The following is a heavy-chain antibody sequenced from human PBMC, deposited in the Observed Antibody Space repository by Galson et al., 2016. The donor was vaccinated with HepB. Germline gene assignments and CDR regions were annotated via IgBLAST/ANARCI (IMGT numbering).Heavy chain of an antibody. CDR2: IWYDGSNK. D-gene: IGHD6-13*01. J-gene: IGHJ4*01. CDR3: AREFKIAAPGVLDY. CDR1: GFTFSSYG. V-gene: IGHV3-33*01. Sequence: SLRLSCAASGFTFSSYGMHWVRQAPGKGLEWVAVIWYDGSNKYYGDSVKGRFTISRDNSKNTLYLQMNSQRAEDTAVYYCAREFKIAAPGVLDYWGHGTLVTVSS.